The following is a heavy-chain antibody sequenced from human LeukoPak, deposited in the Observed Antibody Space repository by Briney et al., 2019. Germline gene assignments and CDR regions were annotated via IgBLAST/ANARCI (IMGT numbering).Heavy chain of an antibody. D-gene: IGHD4-11*01. CDR3: AKDMGYSDYVGFDY. CDR2: INWNSGSI. J-gene: IGHJ4*02. Sequence: GRSLRLSCAASGFTFDDYVMHWVRQAPGKGLEWVSGINWNSGSIGYADSVKGRFTISRDNAKNSLYLQMNSLRAEDTALYYCAKDMGYSDYVGFDYWGQGTLVTVSS. CDR1: GFTFDDYV. V-gene: IGHV3-9*01.